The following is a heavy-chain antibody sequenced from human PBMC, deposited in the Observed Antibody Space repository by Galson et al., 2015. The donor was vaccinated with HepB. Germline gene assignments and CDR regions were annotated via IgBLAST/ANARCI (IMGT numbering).Heavy chain of an antibody. CDR1: GGTFSSHT. J-gene: IGHJ4*02. CDR3: ARQYDTSGYYAY. Sequence: SVKVSCKASGGTFSSHTISWVRQAPGQGLEWMGGIIPIFGSGNYAQKFQGRVTITADESKRTTYMELSSLRSEDTAVYYCARQYDTSGYYAYWGQGTLVTVSS. V-gene: IGHV1-69*13. D-gene: IGHD3-22*01. CDR2: IIPIFGSG.